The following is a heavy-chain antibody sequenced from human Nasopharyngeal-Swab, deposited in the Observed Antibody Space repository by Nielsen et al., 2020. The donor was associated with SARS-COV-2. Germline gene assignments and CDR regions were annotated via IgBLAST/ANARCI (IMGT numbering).Heavy chain of an antibody. CDR3: ARGRPLGGYYFGYFDY. D-gene: IGHD3-3*01. J-gene: IGHJ4*02. CDR1: GFTFNGYW. V-gene: IGHV3-7*01. CDR2: IKQDASEV. Sequence: GESLKISCAASGFTFNGYWMSWVRPVPGKGLEWVANIKQDASEVYYVDSVKGRFTISRDNAKNSLYLQMNSLRAEDTAVYFCARGRPLGGYYFGYFDYWGQGTLVTVSS.